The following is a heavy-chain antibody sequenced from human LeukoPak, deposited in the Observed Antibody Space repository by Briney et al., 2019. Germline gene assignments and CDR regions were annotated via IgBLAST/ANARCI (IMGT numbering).Heavy chain of an antibody. V-gene: IGHV4-4*09. CDR2: IYTSGST. CDR3: ARHFSDSSGYYYYFDL. CDR1: GGSISSYY. D-gene: IGHD3-22*01. Sequence: SETLSLTCTVSGGSISSYYWSWIRQPPGKGLEWIGCIYTSGSTNYNPSLMSRVTISLDTSKNQFSLKLSSVTAADTAVYYCARHFSDSSGYYYYFDLWGQEALVTVSS. J-gene: IGHJ4*02.